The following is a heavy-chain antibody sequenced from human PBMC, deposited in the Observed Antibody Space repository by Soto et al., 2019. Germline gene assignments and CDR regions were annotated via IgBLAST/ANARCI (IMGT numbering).Heavy chain of an antibody. V-gene: IGHV1-2*02. CDR2: IGPETGAT. D-gene: IGHD1-26*01. CDR3: GGGRSGQIVVFY. J-gene: IGHJ4*02. CDR1: GYTFTGHY. Sequence: ASVKVSCKASGYTFTGHYIHWVRQAPEQGPEWMGEIGPETGATRYAQKFQGRVTMTRDMSIATVYMELNNLSPDDTAVYYCGGGRSGQIVVFYWGQGTPVTVSS.